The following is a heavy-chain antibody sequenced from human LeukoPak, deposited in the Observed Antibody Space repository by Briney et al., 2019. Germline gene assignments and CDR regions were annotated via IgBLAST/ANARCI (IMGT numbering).Heavy chain of an antibody. D-gene: IGHD3-10*01. J-gene: IGHJ4*02. CDR3: AVTLLWFGELLDQFDY. V-gene: IGHV4-34*01. CDR1: GGSFSGYY. CDR2: INHSGST. Sequence: SETLSLTCAVYGGSFSGYYWSWIRQPPGKGLEWIGEINHSGSTNYNPSLKSRVTISVDTYKNQFSLKLSSVTAADTAVYYCAVTLLWFGELLDQFDYWGQGTLVTVSS.